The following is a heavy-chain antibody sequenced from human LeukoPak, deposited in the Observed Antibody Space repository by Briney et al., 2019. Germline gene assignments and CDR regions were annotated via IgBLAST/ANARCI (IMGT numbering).Heavy chain of an antibody. CDR2: ISGSGDST. J-gene: IGHJ4*02. CDR3: AKDLLTSGSYPDY. V-gene: IGHV3-23*01. D-gene: IGHD1-26*01. CDR1: GFTFSNYG. Sequence: GGTLRLSCAASGFTFSNYGMSWVRQAPGKGLAWVSTISGSGDSTYYADSVKGRFTITRDNSKNTLYLQMSSLRAEDTAVYYCAKDLLTSGSYPDYWGQGTLVTVSS.